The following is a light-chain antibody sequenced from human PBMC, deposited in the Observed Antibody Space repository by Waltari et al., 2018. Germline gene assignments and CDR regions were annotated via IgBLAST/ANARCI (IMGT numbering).Light chain of an antibody. Sequence: DIQMTQSPSTLSASVGDRLTITCRASPSISSWLAWYQQKPGKAPKLLIYKASSLESGVPSRFSGSGSGTEFTLTISSLQPDDFATYYCQQYNSYSYTFGQGTKLEIK. CDR2: KAS. CDR3: QQYNSYSYT. V-gene: IGKV1-5*03. CDR1: PSISSW. J-gene: IGKJ2*01.